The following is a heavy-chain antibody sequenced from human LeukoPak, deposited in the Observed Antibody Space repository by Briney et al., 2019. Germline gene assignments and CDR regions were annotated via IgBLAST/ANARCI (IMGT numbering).Heavy chain of an antibody. CDR1: GFTFSSYA. CDR2: ISRSDGTT. D-gene: IGHD4-11*01. V-gene: IGHV3-23*01. Sequence: PGGSLRLSCAGSGFTFSSYAMTWVRQAPGTGLEWVSSISRSDGTTYYADSVKGRFTISRDNSKNTLFLQMNSLRAEDTAVYYCAKDDDYSNYFAFDIWGQGAMVTVSS. CDR3: AKDDDYSNYFAFDI. J-gene: IGHJ3*02.